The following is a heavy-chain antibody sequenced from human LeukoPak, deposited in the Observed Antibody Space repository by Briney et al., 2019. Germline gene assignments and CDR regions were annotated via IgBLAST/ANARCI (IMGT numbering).Heavy chain of an antibody. CDR1: GFTFDDYA. D-gene: IGHD6-6*01. J-gene: IGHJ6*03. V-gene: IGHV3-43D*03. Sequence: PGGSLRLSCAASGFTFDDYAMHWVRQAPGKGLEWVSLISWDGGSTYYADSVKGRFTISRDNSKNSLYLQMNSLRAEDTAVYYCARIGSSWGNYYYMDVWGKGTTVTVSS. CDR3: ARIGSSWGNYYYMDV. CDR2: ISWDGGST.